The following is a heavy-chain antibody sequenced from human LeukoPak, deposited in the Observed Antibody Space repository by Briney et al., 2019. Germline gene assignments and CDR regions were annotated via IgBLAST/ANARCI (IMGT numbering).Heavy chain of an antibody. CDR3: ARDLRWQQLDTFDI. CDR2: ISSSSSYI. V-gene: IGHV3-21*01. J-gene: IGHJ3*02. D-gene: IGHD6-13*01. Sequence: PEGSLRLSCAASGFTFSSYSMNWVRQAPGKGLEWVSSISSSSSYIYYADSVKGRFTISRDNAKNSLYLQMNSLRAEDTAVYYCARDLRWQQLDTFDIWGQGTMVTVSS. CDR1: GFTFSSYS.